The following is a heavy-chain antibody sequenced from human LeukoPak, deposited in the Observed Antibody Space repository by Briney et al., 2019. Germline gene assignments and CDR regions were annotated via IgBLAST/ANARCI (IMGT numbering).Heavy chain of an antibody. CDR1: GGSISSGSYY. CDR3: ARVEDSGYDYRGWFDP. V-gene: IGHV4-39*07. J-gene: IGHJ5*02. D-gene: IGHD5-12*01. CDR2: IYYSGST. Sequence: SETLSLTCTVSGGSISSGSYYWGWIRQPPGNGLECIGTIYYSGSTNYNPSLKSRVTISVDTSKNQFSLKVSSVTAADTAVYYCARVEDSGYDYRGWFDPWGQGTLVTVSS.